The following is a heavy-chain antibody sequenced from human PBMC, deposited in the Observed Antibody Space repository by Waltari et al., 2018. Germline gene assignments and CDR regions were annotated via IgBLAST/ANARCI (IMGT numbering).Heavy chain of an antibody. D-gene: IGHD1-7*01. CDR3: ARSGTTGTTDY. CDR2: INHSGST. CDR1: GGSFSGYY. Sequence: QVQLQQWGAGLLKPSETLSLTCAVYGGSFSGYYWSWIRQPPGKGLEWIGEINHSGSTNYNPSLKRRVTISVDTPKNQFSLKLSSVTAADTAVYYCARSGTTGTTDYWGQGTLVTVSS. J-gene: IGHJ4*02. V-gene: IGHV4-34*01.